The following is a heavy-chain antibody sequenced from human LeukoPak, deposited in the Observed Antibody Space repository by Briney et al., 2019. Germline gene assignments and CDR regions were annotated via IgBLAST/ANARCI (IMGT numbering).Heavy chain of an antibody. Sequence: GGSLRLSCAASGFTVSSSYMSWVHQAPGKGLEWVSVIYSGGSTYYADSVKGRFTISRDNSKNTLYLQMNSLRAEDAAVYYCAGGSDSSGYYYVGFAFDIWGQGTMVTVSS. D-gene: IGHD3-22*01. J-gene: IGHJ3*02. CDR2: IYSGGST. CDR3: AGGSDSSGYYYVGFAFDI. V-gene: IGHV3-53*01. CDR1: GFTVSSSY.